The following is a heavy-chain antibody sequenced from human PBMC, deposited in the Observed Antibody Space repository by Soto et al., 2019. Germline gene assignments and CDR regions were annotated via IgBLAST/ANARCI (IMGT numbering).Heavy chain of an antibody. J-gene: IGHJ6*02. V-gene: IGHV1-18*01. CDR1: GYSFTRYG. CDR2: INAYNGNT. D-gene: IGHD3-16*01. Sequence: QVHLVQSGAEVKNPGASVKVSCKASGYSFTRYGIGWARQAPGQGLEWMGWINAYNGNTNYAQNLQGRLTLTTDTSTTTAYMELRSLRSNDTAIYYCLMVDVYVTPSPQDVWGQGTTVTVSS. CDR3: LMVDVYVTPSPQDV.